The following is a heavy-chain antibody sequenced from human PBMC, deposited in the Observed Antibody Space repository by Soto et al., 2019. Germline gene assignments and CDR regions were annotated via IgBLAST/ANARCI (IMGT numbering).Heavy chain of an antibody. CDR1: GFTFSSYA. CDR2: ISGSGGST. V-gene: IGHV3-23*01. Sequence: GGSLRLSCAASGFTFSSYAMSWVRQAPGKGLEWVSAISGSGGSTYYADSVKGRFTISRDNSKNTLYLQMNSLRAEDTAVYYCAKDRNSSLYYYYYYGMDVWGQGTMVTVSS. CDR3: AKDRNSSLYYYYYYGMDV. D-gene: IGHD6-6*01. J-gene: IGHJ6*02.